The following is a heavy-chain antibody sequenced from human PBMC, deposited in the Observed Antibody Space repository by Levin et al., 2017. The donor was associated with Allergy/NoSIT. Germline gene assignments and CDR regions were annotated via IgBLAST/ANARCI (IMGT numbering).Heavy chain of an antibody. D-gene: IGHD4-17*01. Sequence: PGGSLRLSCAASGFTVSSNYMSWVRQAPGKGLEWVSVIYSGGSTYYADSVKGRFTISRDNSKNTLYLQMNSLRAEDTAVYYCAREVPLYGDYADEEPAGDAFDIWGQGTMVTVSS. V-gene: IGHV3-53*01. CDR1: GFTVSSNY. CDR2: IYSGGST. J-gene: IGHJ3*02. CDR3: AREVPLYGDYADEEPAGDAFDI.